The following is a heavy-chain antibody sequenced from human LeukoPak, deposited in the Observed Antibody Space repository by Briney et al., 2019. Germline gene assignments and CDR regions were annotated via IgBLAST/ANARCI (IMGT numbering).Heavy chain of an antibody. CDR2: ISYSGST. J-gene: IGHJ3*02. V-gene: IGHV4-59*01. CDR1: GGSISSYY. D-gene: IGHD3-10*01. Sequence: SETLSLTCTVSGGSISSYYWSWIRQPPGKGLEWIGYISYSGSTNYNPSLKSRVTISVDTSKNQFSLKLSSVTAADTAVYYCARGDITMVRGVRVLDAFDIWGQGTMVTVSS. CDR3: ARGDITMVRGVRVLDAFDI.